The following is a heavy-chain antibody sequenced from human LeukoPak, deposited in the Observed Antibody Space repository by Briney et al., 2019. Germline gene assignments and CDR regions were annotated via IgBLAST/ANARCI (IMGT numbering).Heavy chain of an antibody. CDR1: GGSISSYY. V-gene: IGHV4-59*01. CDR2: IYYSGST. CDR3: ARRQEGPYYEFWSGYYWFDP. Sequence: SETLSLTCTVSGGSISSYYWSWIRQPPGKGLEWIGYIYYSGSTNYNPSLKSRVTISVDTSKNQFSLKLSSVTAADTAVYYCARRQEGPYYEFWSGYYWFDPWGQGTLVTVSS. D-gene: IGHD3-3*01. J-gene: IGHJ5*02.